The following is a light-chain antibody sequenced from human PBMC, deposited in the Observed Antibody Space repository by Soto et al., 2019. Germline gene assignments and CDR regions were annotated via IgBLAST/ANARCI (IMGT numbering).Light chain of an antibody. Sequence: EIVLTQSPGTLSLSPGERATLSCRASQSVSSSYLAWYQQKPGQAPRLLIYGASSRATGIPDRFSGSGSGTDFTLSINRLEPEDFAVYYCQQYSSSFRTFGQGTNVEIK. J-gene: IGKJ1*01. CDR3: QQYSSSFRT. CDR2: GAS. CDR1: QSVSSSY. V-gene: IGKV3-20*01.